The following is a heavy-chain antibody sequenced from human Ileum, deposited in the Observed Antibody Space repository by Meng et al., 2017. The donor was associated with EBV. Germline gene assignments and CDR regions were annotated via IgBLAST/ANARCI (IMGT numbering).Heavy chain of an antibody. J-gene: IGHJ4*02. V-gene: IGHV4-28*01. CDR2: IYYSGST. CDR3: ARNVPGTSAYYD. D-gene: IGHD3-22*01. CDR1: CYSTSSSNW. Sequence: VQVRESGLGRVKPSDPLSLTFAVSCYSTSSSNWWVWIRQPPGKGLEWIGYIYYSGSTSYNPSLKSRVTMSVDTSKNQLSLNLNSVTAVDTAVYYCARNVPGTSAYYDWGQGTLVTVSS.